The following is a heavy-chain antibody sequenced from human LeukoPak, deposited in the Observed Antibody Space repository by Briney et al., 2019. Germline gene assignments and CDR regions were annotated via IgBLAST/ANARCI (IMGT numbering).Heavy chain of an antibody. CDR1: GFTFSSYA. Sequence: GGALRLSCSASGFTFSSYAMHWVRQAPGKGLEYVSGISSNGDSTYYADSVKGRFTISRDNSKNALYLQMSSLKTEDTAVYYCVKACSSDCYFDYWGQGTLVTVSS. CDR3: VKACSSDCYFDY. D-gene: IGHD6-25*01. CDR2: ISSNGDST. V-gene: IGHV3-64D*06. J-gene: IGHJ4*02.